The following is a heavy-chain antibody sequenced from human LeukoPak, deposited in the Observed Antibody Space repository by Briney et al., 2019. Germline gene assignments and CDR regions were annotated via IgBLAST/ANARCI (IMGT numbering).Heavy chain of an antibody. Sequence: GGSLRLSCAASGFTFSSYSMNWVRQAPGKGLECVSSISSSSSYIYYADSVKGRFTISRDNAKNSLYLQMNSLRAEDTAVYYCARAEWELSPDYWGQGTLVTVSS. D-gene: IGHD1-26*01. V-gene: IGHV3-21*01. CDR1: GFTFSSYS. CDR2: ISSSSSYI. CDR3: ARAEWELSPDY. J-gene: IGHJ4*02.